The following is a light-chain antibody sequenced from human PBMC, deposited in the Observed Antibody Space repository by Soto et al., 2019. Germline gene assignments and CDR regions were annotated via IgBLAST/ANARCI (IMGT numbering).Light chain of an antibody. CDR3: QQYGSSPLT. CDR2: GAS. V-gene: IGKV3-20*01. Sequence: EIVLTQFQGTLSLSPGERATLSCRASQGLSSSYLTWYQQKPGQAPRVLIYGASSRATGIPDRFSGSGSGTDFTLTISTLEPEDFAVYYCQQYGSSPLTFGGGTRVEIK. CDR1: QGLSSSY. J-gene: IGKJ4*01.